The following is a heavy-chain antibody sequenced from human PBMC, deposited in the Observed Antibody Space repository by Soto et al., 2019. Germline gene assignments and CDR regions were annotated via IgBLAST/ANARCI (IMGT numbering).Heavy chain of an antibody. Sequence: QVQLVQSGAEVKKPGSSVKVSCKASGGTFSSYAIRWVRQAPGQGLEWMGGIIPIFGTANYAQKFQGRVTITADESTSTADMELSSLRSEDTAVYYCARDRGSGWYRWFDPWGQGTLVTVSS. J-gene: IGHJ5*02. D-gene: IGHD6-19*01. CDR1: GGTFSSYA. CDR3: ARDRGSGWYRWFDP. CDR2: IIPIFGTA. V-gene: IGHV1-69*01.